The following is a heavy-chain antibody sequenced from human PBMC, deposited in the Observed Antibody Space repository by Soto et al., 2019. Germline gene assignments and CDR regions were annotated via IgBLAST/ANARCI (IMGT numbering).Heavy chain of an antibody. Sequence: SVKVSCKASGGTFSSYAISWVRQAPGQGLEWMGGIIPIFGTANYAQKFQGRVTITADESTSTAYMELSSLRSEDTAVYYCARTLGFCSGGSGYSGQPPRYGMDAGGQGATVPVSS. CDR3: ARTLGFCSGGSGYSGQPPRYGMDA. J-gene: IGHJ6*02. CDR1: GGTFSSYA. D-gene: IGHD2-15*01. V-gene: IGHV1-69*13. CDR2: IIPIFGTA.